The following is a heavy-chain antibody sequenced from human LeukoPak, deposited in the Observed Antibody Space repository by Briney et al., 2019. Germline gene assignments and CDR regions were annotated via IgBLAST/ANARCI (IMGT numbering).Heavy chain of an antibody. CDR1: GFTFSSYG. CDR2: ISSSSSYI. Sequence: GGSLRLSCAASGFTFSSYGMHWVRQAPGKGLEWVSSISSSSSYIYYADSVKGRFTISRDNAKNSLYLQMNSLRAEDTAVYYCARAGEMATIYYFDYWGQGTLVTVSS. V-gene: IGHV3-21*01. D-gene: IGHD5-24*01. J-gene: IGHJ4*02. CDR3: ARAGEMATIYYFDY.